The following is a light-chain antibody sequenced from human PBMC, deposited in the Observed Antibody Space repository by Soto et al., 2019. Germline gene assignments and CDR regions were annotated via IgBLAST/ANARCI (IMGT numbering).Light chain of an antibody. Sequence: DIQMTQSPSSLPASVGDRVTITCRASQGIGNYLVWYQQKPGKVPKLLIYGASILQSGVPSRFSGSGSGTYFSLTISSLQPEDAATYYCQQAHSFPYTFGQGTKLRIK. CDR3: QQAHSFPYT. J-gene: IGKJ2*01. CDR1: QGIGNY. V-gene: IGKV1-27*01. CDR2: GAS.